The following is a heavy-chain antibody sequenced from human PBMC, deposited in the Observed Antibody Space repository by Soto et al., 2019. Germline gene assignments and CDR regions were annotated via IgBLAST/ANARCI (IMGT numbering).Heavy chain of an antibody. J-gene: IGHJ5*02. Sequence: QVQLQESGPGLVKPSETLSLTCTVSGGSVTRGGYYWSWIRQHPGKGLEWIGYIYNSGTTYYNPSLKSRVTTSVDTSKNQFSLKLTSVTAADTAVYYCARDPAPWGQGTLVTVSS. V-gene: IGHV4-31*03. CDR1: GGSVTRGGYY. CDR2: IYNSGTT. CDR3: ARDPAP.